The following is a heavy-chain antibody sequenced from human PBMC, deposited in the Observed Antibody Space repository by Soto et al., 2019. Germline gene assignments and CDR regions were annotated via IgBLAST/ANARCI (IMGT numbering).Heavy chain of an antibody. Sequence: GESLKISCKGSGYSFTSYWISWVRQIPGKGLEWMGRIDPSDSYTNYSPSFQGHVTISADKSISTAYLQWSSLKASDTAMYYCARLGSAAAGEDYYYYYGMDVWGQGTTVTVSS. D-gene: IGHD6-13*01. V-gene: IGHV5-10-1*01. CDR3: ARLGSAAAGEDYYYYYGMDV. CDR2: IDPSDSYT. J-gene: IGHJ6*02. CDR1: GYSFTSYW.